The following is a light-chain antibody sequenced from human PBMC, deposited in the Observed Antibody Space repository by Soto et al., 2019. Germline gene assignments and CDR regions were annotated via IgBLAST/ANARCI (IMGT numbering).Light chain of an antibody. CDR3: QQYGSSPIT. V-gene: IGKV3-20*01. Sequence: EIVLTQSPGTLYLSPGERATLSCRASQRVSSSYLAWYQQKPGQAPRLLIYGASSRDTGIPDRFSGSGSGTDFTLAISRLEPEDFAVYSGQQYGSSPITFGQRTRLEIK. CDR1: QRVSSSY. CDR2: GAS. J-gene: IGKJ5*01.